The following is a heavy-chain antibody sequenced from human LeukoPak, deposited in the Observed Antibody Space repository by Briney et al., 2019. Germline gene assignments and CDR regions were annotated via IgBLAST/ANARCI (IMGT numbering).Heavy chain of an antibody. CDR3: AXDXXYXXSXXXXY. D-gene: IGHD6-6*01. CDR1: GFTFSSYA. V-gene: IGHV3-23*01. Sequence: CXXSGFTFSSYAMSWVRQAPGKGLEWVSAISGSGGSTYYADSVKGRFTISRENSKNTLYMQMNSLREEETAVNYXAXDXXYXXSXXXXYWGQGXLXTVSS. CDR2: ISGSGGST. J-gene: IGHJ4*02.